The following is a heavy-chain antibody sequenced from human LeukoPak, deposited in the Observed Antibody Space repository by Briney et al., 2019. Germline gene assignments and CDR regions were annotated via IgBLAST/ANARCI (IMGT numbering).Heavy chain of an antibody. CDR1: GGSFSGYY. Sequence: PSETLSLTCAVYGGSFSGYYWSRIRQPPGKGLEWIGEINHSGSTNYNPSLKSRVTISVDTSKNQFSLKLSSVTAADTAVYYCARDRNSGSYLLGDYFDYWGQGTLVTVSS. CDR2: INHSGST. D-gene: IGHD1-26*01. V-gene: IGHV4-34*01. CDR3: ARDRNSGSYLLGDYFDY. J-gene: IGHJ4*02.